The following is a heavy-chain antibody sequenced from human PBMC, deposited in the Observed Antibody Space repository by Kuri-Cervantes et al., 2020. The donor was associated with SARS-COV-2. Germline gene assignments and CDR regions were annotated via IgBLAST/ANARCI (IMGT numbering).Heavy chain of an antibody. CDR2: IITAFGTA. Sequence: SVKVSCKASGGTFSSYTISWVRQAPGQGLEWMGGIITAFGTANYSQKFQDRVTLIADKSTSTVFMELSRLSSEDTAVYYCAKELLWFGDLHGGYFDYWGQGTLVTVSS. J-gene: IGHJ4*02. D-gene: IGHD3-10*01. V-gene: IGHV1-69*06. CDR3: AKELLWFGDLHGGYFDY. CDR1: GGTFSSYT.